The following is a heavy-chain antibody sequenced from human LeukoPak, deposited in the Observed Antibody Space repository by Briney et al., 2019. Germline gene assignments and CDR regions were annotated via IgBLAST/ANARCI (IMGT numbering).Heavy chain of an antibody. CDR3: ARPYSSSSHGFDP. D-gene: IGHD6-6*01. V-gene: IGHV4-59*05. Sequence: SETLSLTCTVSGGSISSYYWSWIRQPPGKGLEWIGSIYYSGSTYYNPSLKSRVTISVDTSKNQFSLKLSSVTAADTAVYYCARPYSSSSHGFDPWGQGTLVTVSS. J-gene: IGHJ5*02. CDR1: GGSISSYY. CDR2: IYYSGST.